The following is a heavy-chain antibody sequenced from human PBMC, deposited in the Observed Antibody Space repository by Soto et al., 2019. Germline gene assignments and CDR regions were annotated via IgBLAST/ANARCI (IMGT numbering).Heavy chain of an antibody. Sequence: QLQLQESGPGLVKPSETLSLTCTVSGGSISRSSYYWGWIRQPPGKGLEWIGSIYYSGSTYYNPXXXXXXXXXXXXXXXXXXXXXXXXXXXXXXXXXXXXXXXXXFGLWGQGTLVTVSS. CDR3: XXXXXXXFGL. CDR1: GGSISRSSYY. CDR2: IYYSGST. V-gene: IGHV4-39*01. J-gene: IGHJ4*02.